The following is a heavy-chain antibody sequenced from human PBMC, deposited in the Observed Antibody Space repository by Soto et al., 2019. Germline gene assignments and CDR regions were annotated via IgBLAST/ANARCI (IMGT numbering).Heavy chain of an antibody. CDR3: ARDRYFYDSRGYYRTLDS. CDR1: GGSFSNDY. D-gene: IGHD3-22*01. V-gene: IGHV4-59*01. J-gene: IGHJ5*01. Sequence: VQLQESGPGLVKPSETLSLSCFISGGSFSNDYWTWIRQSPGKGLEWIGYIFHTGITDYNPSVKSRVTISIDKSRNLFSLNLTSVTAADTAVYYCARDRYFYDSRGYYRTLDSWGQGTLVTVSS. CDR2: IFHTGIT.